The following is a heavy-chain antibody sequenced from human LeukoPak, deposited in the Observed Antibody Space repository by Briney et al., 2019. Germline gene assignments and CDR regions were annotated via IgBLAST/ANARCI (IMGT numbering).Heavy chain of an antibody. D-gene: IGHD3-3*01. CDR2: ISSSSSYI. Sequence: GGSLRLSCAASGFTVSSNYMSWVRQAPGKGLEWVSSISSSSSYIYYADSVKGRFTISGDNAKNSLYLQMNSLRAEDTAVYYCARALRFLEWLSFPSFFDYWGQGTLVTVSS. V-gene: IGHV3-21*01. J-gene: IGHJ4*02. CDR3: ARALRFLEWLSFPSFFDY. CDR1: GFTVSSNY.